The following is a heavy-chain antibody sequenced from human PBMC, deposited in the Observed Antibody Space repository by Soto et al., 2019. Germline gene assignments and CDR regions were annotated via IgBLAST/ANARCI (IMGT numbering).Heavy chain of an antibody. CDR1: GGSISSSSYY. Sequence: SETLSLTCTVSGGSISSSSYYWGWIRQPPGKGLEWIGSIYYSGSTYYNPSLKSRVTISVDTSKNQFSLKLSSVTAADTAVYYFASPGIAAAGGWYYYGMDVWGQGTTVTVSS. CDR2: IYYSGST. V-gene: IGHV4-39*01. D-gene: IGHD6-13*01. J-gene: IGHJ6*02. CDR3: ASPGIAAAGGWYYYGMDV.